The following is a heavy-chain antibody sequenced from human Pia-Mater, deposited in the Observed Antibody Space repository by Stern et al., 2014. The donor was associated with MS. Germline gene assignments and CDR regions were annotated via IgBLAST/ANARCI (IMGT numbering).Heavy chain of an antibody. Sequence: QVQLQESGPGLVKPSETLSLTCTVSGGSITNRDYWGWIRQSPGKGLEWXGSVYYSGITYYRPSLKSRATISIDTSRNQFFFRVTFVTATDTAVYFCARGVTAVTNYVPNWCFDLWGRGTLVTVSS. V-gene: IGHV4-39*02. CDR1: GGSITNRDY. J-gene: IGHJ2*01. CDR3: ARGVTAVTNYVPNWCFDL. CDR2: VYYSGIT. D-gene: IGHD4-11*01.